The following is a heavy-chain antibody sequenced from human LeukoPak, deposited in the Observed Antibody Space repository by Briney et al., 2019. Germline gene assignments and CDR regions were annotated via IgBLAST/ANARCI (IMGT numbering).Heavy chain of an antibody. CDR3: VRDGPIVGATTCLGY. CDR1: GYTFTSYD. Sequence: ASVKVSCKASGYTFTSYDINWVRQATGQGLEWMGWMNPNSGNTGYAQKFQGRVTMTRDTSTSTVYMELSSLRSEDTAVYYCVRDGPIVGATTCLGYWGQGTLVTVSS. J-gene: IGHJ4*02. CDR2: MNPNSGNT. D-gene: IGHD1-26*01. V-gene: IGHV1-8*01.